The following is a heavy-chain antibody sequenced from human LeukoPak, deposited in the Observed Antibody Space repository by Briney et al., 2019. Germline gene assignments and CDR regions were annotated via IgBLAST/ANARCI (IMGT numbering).Heavy chain of an antibody. CDR3: ARVYGHYGSGSYINWFDP. D-gene: IGHD3-10*01. Sequence: SETLSLTCTFSGGSISRYYWSWIRQPAGKGLEWIGSFYYSWSTYYNPSLKSRVTISVDTSKNQFSLKLNSVTAAVTAVYYCARVYGHYGSGSYINWFDPWGQGTLVTVSS. CDR2: FYYSWST. V-gene: IGHV4-4*07. CDR1: GGSISRYY. J-gene: IGHJ5*02.